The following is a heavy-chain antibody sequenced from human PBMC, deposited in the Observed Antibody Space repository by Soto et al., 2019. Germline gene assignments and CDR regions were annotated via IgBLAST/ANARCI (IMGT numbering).Heavy chain of an antibody. J-gene: IGHJ6*03. CDR1: GYTFTSYD. CDR3: ARGRDCSGGSCYMYYYYDMDV. CDR2: MDPNSGNT. V-gene: IGHV1-8*01. Sequence: ASVKVSCKASGYTFTSYDINWVRQATGQGLEWMGWMDPNSGNTGYAQKFQGRVTMTRNTSISTAYMELSSLRSEDTAVYYCARGRDCSGGSCYMYYYYDMDVWGKGTTVTVSS. D-gene: IGHD2-15*01.